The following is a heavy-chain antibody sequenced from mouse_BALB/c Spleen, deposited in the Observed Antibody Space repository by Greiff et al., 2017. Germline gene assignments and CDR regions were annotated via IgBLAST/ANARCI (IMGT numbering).Heavy chain of an antibody. CDR1: GYTFTSYW. D-gene: IGHD1-1*01. CDR2: IYPGDGDT. V-gene: IGHV1-87*01. J-gene: IGHJ4*01. CDR3: AREGGSSPYAMDY. Sequence: QVQLKQSGAELARPGASVKLSCKASGYTFTSYWMQWVKQRPGQGLEWIGAIYPGDGDTSYTQKFKGKATLTADKSSSTAYMQLSSLASEDSAVYYCAREGGSSPYAMDYWGQGTSVTVSS.